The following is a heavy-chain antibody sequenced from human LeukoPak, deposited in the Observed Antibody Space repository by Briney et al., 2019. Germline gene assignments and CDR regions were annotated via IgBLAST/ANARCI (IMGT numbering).Heavy chain of an antibody. CDR2: INPSGGST. CDR1: GYAFTSYY. J-gene: IGHJ5*02. Sequence: ASVKVSCKASGYAFTSYYMHWVRQAPGQGLEWMGIINPSGGSTSYAQKFQGRVTMTRDTSTSTVYMELSSLRSEDTAVYYCARDGRRGAGYSYDNWFDPWGQGTLVTVSS. CDR3: ARDGRRGAGYSYDNWFDP. V-gene: IGHV1-46*01. D-gene: IGHD5-18*01.